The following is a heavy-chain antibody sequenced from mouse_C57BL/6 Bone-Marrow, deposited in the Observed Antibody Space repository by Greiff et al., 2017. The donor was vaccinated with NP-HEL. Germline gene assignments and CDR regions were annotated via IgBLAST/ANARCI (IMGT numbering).Heavy chain of an antibody. V-gene: IGHV5-6*01. J-gene: IGHJ1*03. Sequence: EVQRVESGGDLVKPGGSLKLSCAASGFTFSSYGMSWVRQTPDKRLEWVATISSGGSYTYYPDSVKGRFTISRDNAKNTLYLQMSSLKSEDTAMYYCARRILWNYWWYFDVWGTGTTVTVSS. CDR3: ARRILWNYWWYFDV. D-gene: IGHD1-1*02. CDR2: ISSGGSYT. CDR1: GFTFSSYG.